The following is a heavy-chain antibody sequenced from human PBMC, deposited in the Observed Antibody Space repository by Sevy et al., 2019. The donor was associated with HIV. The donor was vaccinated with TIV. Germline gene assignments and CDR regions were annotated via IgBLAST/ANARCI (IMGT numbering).Heavy chain of an antibody. V-gene: IGHV1-2*06. D-gene: IGHD6-19*01. Sequence: ASVKVSCKASGYFFTGYYLHCVRQTPGQGLEWMGRINPNSGGKNYAQNFQGRVTMTRDTSISTAYMELSRLRSDDTAVYYCARGGGYSSGWWTFDYWGQGTLVTVSS. CDR3: ARGGGYSSGWWTFDY. CDR1: GYFFTGYY. CDR2: INPNSGGK. J-gene: IGHJ4*02.